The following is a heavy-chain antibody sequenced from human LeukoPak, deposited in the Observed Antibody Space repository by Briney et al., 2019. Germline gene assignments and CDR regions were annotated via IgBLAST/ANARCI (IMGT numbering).Heavy chain of an antibody. J-gene: IGHJ3*02. CDR3: AREIGYCAGGSCYFGAFDM. V-gene: IGHV4-59*12. CDR1: GGSISTYY. CDR2: VYYTGTT. D-gene: IGHD2-15*01. Sequence: SETLSLTCTVSGGSISTYYWNWIRQSPGKGLEWIGYVYYTGTTNYNPSLSSRVSISVDTSKDQFSLILTSVTAADTAVYFCAREIGYCAGGSCYFGAFDMWGQGTKVRVSS.